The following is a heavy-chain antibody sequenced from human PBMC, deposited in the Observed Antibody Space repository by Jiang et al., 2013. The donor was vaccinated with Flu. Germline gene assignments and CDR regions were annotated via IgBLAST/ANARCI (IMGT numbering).Heavy chain of an antibody. V-gene: IGHV1-69*02. CDR1: GTFSSYT. Sequence: GTFSSYTISWVRQAPGQGLEWMGRIIPILGIANYAQKFQGRVTITADKSTSTAYMELSSLRSEDTAVYYCARVRCDASAPSYCGGDCSPPLCGYYYYGMDVWGQGTTVTVSS. CDR2: IIPILGIA. D-gene: IGHD2-21*02. CDR3: ARVRCDASAPSYCGGDCSPPLCGYYYYGMDV. J-gene: IGHJ6*02.